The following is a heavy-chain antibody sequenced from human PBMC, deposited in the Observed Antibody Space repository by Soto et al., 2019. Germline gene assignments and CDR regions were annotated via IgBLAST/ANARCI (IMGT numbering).Heavy chain of an antibody. V-gene: IGHV3-15*07. J-gene: IGHJ4*02. CDR3: TAGSTITFFGVVNTEPPDY. CDR1: GFTFSNAW. CDR2: IKSKTDGGTT. Sequence: PGGSLRLSCAASGFTFSNAWMNWVRQAPGKGLEWVGRIKSKTDGGTTDYAAPVKGRFTISRDDSKNTLYLQMNSLKTEDTAVNYCTAGSTITFFGVVNTEPPDYWVQGTLVTFSS. D-gene: IGHD3-3*01.